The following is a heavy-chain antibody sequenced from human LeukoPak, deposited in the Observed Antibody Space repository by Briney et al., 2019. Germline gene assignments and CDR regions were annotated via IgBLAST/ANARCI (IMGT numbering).Heavy chain of an antibody. CDR1: RVTFSNYA. J-gene: IGHJ6*02. CDR2: IYSGGSA. Sequence: GGSLRLSCAASRVTFSNYAVHWVRQAPGKGLEWVSIIYSGGSAYYADSVKGRFTISRDNSKNTLYLQMNSLRAEDTAVYYCARRIVGATTNYYYYGMDVWGQGTTVTVSS. D-gene: IGHD1-26*01. V-gene: IGHV3-53*01. CDR3: ARRIVGATTNYYYYGMDV.